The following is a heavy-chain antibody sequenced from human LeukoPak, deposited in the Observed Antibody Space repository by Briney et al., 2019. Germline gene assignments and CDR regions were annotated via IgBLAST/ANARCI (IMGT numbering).Heavy chain of an antibody. CDR2: IYSYNGNT. CDR3: ARLKNYADYGY. D-gene: IGHD1-7*01. CDR1: GYTFTSYG. V-gene: IGHV1-18*01. Sequence: GASAKVCCKASGYTFTSYGISWGRHAPGQGLEWMGWIYSYNGNTNYAQKFQGRVTMTTDTSTSIAYMELRSLTSDDTAVYYCARLKNYADYGYWGQGSLVTVSS. J-gene: IGHJ4*02.